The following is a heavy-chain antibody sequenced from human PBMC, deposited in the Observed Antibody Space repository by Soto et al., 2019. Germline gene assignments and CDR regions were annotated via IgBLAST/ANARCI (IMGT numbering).Heavy chain of an antibody. D-gene: IGHD1-26*01. V-gene: IGHV3-23*01. Sequence: EGQLLESGGGLIQSGGSLRLSCAGSKFTFSSYSMSWVRQSPGKGLEWVSAISGSGGSTYYADSVKGRFTISRDNSKNTLYLQMNSLRVEDTAIYYCARAIEGQGSWGQGTLVTVSS. J-gene: IGHJ5*02. CDR3: ARAIEGQGS. CDR2: ISGSGGST. CDR1: KFTFSSYS.